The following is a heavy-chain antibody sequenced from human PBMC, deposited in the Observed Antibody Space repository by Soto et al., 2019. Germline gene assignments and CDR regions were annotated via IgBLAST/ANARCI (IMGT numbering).Heavy chain of an antibody. J-gene: IGHJ6*02. Sequence: EVQLVESGGGLVQPGGSLKLSCAASGFTFSGSAMHWVRQASGKGLEWVGRIRSKANSYATAYAASVKGRFTISRDDSKNTAYLQMNSLKTEDTAVYYCTHDYGDYDYYGMDVWGQGTTVTVSS. V-gene: IGHV3-73*01. CDR2: IRSKANSYAT. D-gene: IGHD4-17*01. CDR3: THDYGDYDYYGMDV. CDR1: GFTFSGSA.